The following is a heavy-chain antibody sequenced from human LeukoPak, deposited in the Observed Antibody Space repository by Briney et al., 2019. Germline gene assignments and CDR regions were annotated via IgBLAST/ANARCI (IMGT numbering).Heavy chain of an antibody. D-gene: IGHD6-19*01. CDR1: GYTFTGYY. V-gene: IGHV1-2*02. J-gene: IGHJ5*02. CDR2: INPNSGGT. CDR3: ARDGRYSSGWYTPLNWFDP. Sequence: ASVKVSCKASGYTFTGYYMHWVRQAPGQGLEWMGWINPNSGGTNYAQKFQGRVTMTRDTSISTAYMELSRLRSDDTAVYYCARDGRYSSGWYTPLNWFDPWGQGTLATVSS.